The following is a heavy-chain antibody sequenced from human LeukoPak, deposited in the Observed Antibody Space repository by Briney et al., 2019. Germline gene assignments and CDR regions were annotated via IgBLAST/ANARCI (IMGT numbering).Heavy chain of an antibody. V-gene: IGHV4-61*02. Sequence: SETLSLTCTVSGGSISSGSYYWSWIRQPAGKGLEWIGRIYTSGSTNYNPSLKSRVTISVDTSKNQFSLKLSSVTAADTAVYYCARGAKDIVVVPAASERAFDIWGQGTMVTVSS. CDR1: GGSISSGSYY. D-gene: IGHD2-2*01. CDR2: IYTSGST. J-gene: IGHJ3*02. CDR3: ARGAKDIVVVPAASERAFDI.